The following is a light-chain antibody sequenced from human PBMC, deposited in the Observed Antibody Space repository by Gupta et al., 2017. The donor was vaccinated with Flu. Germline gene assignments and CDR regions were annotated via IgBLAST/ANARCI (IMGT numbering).Light chain of an antibody. J-gene: IGKJ1*01. CDR3: QQAKSFPRA. Sequence: GDRVNITCLASQGISNWLAWYQQKPGIAPKLLISSASSLQNGVPSRFSGSGSGTEFTLTISSLQPEDFATYYCQQAKSFPRAFGQGTKVEIK. CDR2: SAS. CDR1: QGISNW. V-gene: IGKV1D-12*01.